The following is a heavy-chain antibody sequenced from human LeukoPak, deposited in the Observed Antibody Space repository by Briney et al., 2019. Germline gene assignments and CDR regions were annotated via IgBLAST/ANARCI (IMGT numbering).Heavy chain of an antibody. CDR3: ARSLVDYGSGSYRSLDY. V-gene: IGHV1-69*01. J-gene: IGHJ4*02. CDR2: IIPIFGTA. CDR1: GGTFSSYA. D-gene: IGHD3-10*01. Sequence: SVKVSCKASGGTFSSYAISWVRQAPGQGLEWMGGIIPIFGTANYAQKFQGRVTITADESTSTAYMELSSLRSEDTAVYYCARSLVDYGSGSYRSLDYWGQGTLVTVSS.